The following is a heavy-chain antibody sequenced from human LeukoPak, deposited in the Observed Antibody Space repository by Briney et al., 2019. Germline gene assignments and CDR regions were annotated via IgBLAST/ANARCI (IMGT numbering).Heavy chain of an antibody. Sequence: GGSLRLSCAASGFTLNNFGMHWARQAPGKGLEWVAFIGYDGSSKFYADPVKGRFTISRDTSTKTLYLQMNSLRAEDTALYYCAKDRTVFGFGWYVIDYWGQGTLVTVSS. V-gene: IGHV3-30*02. CDR2: IGYDGSSK. J-gene: IGHJ4*02. D-gene: IGHD6-19*01. CDR1: GFTLNNFG. CDR3: AKDRTVFGFGWYVIDY.